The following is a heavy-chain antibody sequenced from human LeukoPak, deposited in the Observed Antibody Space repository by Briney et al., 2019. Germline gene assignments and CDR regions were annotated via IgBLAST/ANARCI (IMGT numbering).Heavy chain of an antibody. CDR3: ASERGWLNDYNWFDP. CDR1: GFTFSSYG. CDR2: IWYDGSNK. D-gene: IGHD3-22*01. V-gene: IGHV3-33*01. Sequence: GRSLRLSCAASGFTFSSYGMHWVRDAPGKGLEGVAVIWYDGSNKYYADSVKGRFTISRDNSKNTLYLQMNSLRAEDTAVYYCASERGWLNDYNWFDPWGQGTLVTVSS. J-gene: IGHJ5*02.